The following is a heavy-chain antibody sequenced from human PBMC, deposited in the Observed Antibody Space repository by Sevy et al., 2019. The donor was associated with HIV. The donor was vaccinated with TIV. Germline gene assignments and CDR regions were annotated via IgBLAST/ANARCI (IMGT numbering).Heavy chain of an antibody. J-gene: IGHJ6*02. CDR2: ISGNGGST. Sequence: GGSLRLSCAASAFTFSNYAMSWVRQAPGKGLEWVSAISGNGGSTDYADSVKGRFTISRDNSKDTLYLQMNSLRAEDTAVFYCAKVRLPDYYDSRAYHAMDVWGQGTTVTVSS. V-gene: IGHV3-23*01. CDR3: AKVRLPDYYDSRAYHAMDV. D-gene: IGHD3-22*01. CDR1: AFTFSNYA.